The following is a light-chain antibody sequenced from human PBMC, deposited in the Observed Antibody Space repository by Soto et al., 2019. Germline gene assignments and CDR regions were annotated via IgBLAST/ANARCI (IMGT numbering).Light chain of an antibody. CDR1: QTISTY. CDR3: QQYGNSPWT. V-gene: IGKV3-20*01. CDR2: GAS. J-gene: IGKJ1*01. Sequence: SPSSLSASIGDRVTITCRASQTISTYLAWYQQKPGQPPSLLIYGASSRATGIPDRFSGSGSGTAFTLTISRLEPEDFAVYYCQQYGNSPWTFGQGTKVDI.